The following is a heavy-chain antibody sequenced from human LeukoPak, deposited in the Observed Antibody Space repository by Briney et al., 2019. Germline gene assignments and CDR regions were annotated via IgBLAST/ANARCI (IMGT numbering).Heavy chain of an antibody. CDR3: ATAGRRLFGVLIPLSFDY. D-gene: IGHD3-3*01. CDR1: GYTFTGYY. CDR2: IIPSDGFT. V-gene: IGHV1-46*01. J-gene: IGHJ4*02. Sequence: ASVKVSCKASGYTFTGYYIHWVRQAPGQGLEWMGMIIPSDGFTTYAQKFQGGLTMTRDMSTSTVYMELSSLRSEDTALYYCATAGRRLFGVLIPLSFDYWGQGTLVTVSS.